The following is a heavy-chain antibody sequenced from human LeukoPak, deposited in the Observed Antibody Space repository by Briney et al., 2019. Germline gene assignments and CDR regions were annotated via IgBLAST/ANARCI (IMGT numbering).Heavy chain of an antibody. CDR3: ARARGIAATDYYYGMDV. J-gene: IGHJ6*02. V-gene: IGHV4-59*01. Sequence: SETLSLTCTVSGGSISSYYWSWIRQPPGKGLEWIGYIYYSGSTNYNPSLKSRVTISVDTSKNQLSLKLSSVTAADTAVYYCARARGIAATDYYYGMDVWGQGTTVTVSS. CDR1: GGSISSYY. D-gene: IGHD6-13*01. CDR2: IYYSGST.